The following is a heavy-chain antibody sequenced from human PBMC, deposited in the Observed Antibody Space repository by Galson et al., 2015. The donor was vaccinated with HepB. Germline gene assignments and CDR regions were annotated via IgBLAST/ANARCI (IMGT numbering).Heavy chain of an antibody. CDR2: IKQDGSEK. D-gene: IGHD3-16*01. CDR3: ARRYYDYVWGRYYFDY. V-gene: IGHV3-7*03. Sequence: SLRLSCAASGFTFSSYWMSWVRQAPGKGLEWVANIKQDGSEKYYVDSVKGRFTISRDNAKNSLYLQINSLRAEDTAVYYCARRYYDYVWGRYYFDYWGQGTLVTVSS. CDR1: GFTFSSYW. J-gene: IGHJ4*02.